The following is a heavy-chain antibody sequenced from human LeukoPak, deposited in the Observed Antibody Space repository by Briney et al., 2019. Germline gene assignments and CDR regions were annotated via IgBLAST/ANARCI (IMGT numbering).Heavy chain of an antibody. CDR3: ARSYIVNNWFDP. V-gene: IGHV3-21*01. Sequence: GGSLRLSCAASGFTFSSYSMNWVRQAPGKGLEWVSSISSSSSYIYYADSVKGRFTISRDNAKNSLYLQMNSLRAEDTAVYYCARSYIVNNWFDPWGQGTLVTVSS. J-gene: IGHJ5*02. D-gene: IGHD1-26*01. CDR2: ISSSSSYI. CDR1: GFTFSSYS.